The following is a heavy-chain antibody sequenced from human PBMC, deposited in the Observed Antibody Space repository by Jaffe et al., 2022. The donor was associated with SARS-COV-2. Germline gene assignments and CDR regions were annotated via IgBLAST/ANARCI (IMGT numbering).Heavy chain of an antibody. CDR1: GFTFSSYA. CDR3: ARGGGGYCSSTSCYVFDY. Sequence: QVQLVESGGGVVQPGRSLRLSCAASGFTFSSYAMHWVRQAPGKGLEWVAVISYDGSNKYYADSVKGRFTISRDNSKNTLYLQMNSLRAEDTAVYYCARGGGGYCSSTSCYVFDYWGQGTLVTVSS. J-gene: IGHJ4*02. V-gene: IGHV3-30*04. CDR2: ISYDGSNK. D-gene: IGHD2-2*01.